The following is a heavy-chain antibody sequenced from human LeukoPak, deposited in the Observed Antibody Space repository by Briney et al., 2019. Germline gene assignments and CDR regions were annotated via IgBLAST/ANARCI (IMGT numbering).Heavy chain of an antibody. V-gene: IGHV3-23*01. J-gene: IGHJ4*02. CDR2: ISGGGVNI. Sequence: GGSLRLSCAASGFSFINYAMSWVRQAPGKGLERVSVISGGGVNIFYAESVKGRFTISRDDSKNTVYLQMNSLRAEDTAVYYCAKAPIYYAPAAPYYFDYWGQGTLVTVSS. CDR3: AKAPIYYAPAAPYYFDY. CDR1: GFSFINYA. D-gene: IGHD2-2*01.